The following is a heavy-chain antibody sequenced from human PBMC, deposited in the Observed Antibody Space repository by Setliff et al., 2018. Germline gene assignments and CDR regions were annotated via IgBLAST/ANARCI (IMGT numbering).Heavy chain of an antibody. Sequence: PSETLSLTCTVPGGSVSSGSYYWSWIRQPPGKGLEWIGYIYYSGSTNYNPSLKSRVTISVDTSKNQFSLKLSSVTAADTAVYYCARGETSSGWYIYYYYYMDVWGKGTTVTV. CDR2: IYYSGST. CDR1: GGSVSSGSYY. J-gene: IGHJ6*03. V-gene: IGHV4-61*01. D-gene: IGHD6-19*01. CDR3: ARGETSSGWYIYYYYYMDV.